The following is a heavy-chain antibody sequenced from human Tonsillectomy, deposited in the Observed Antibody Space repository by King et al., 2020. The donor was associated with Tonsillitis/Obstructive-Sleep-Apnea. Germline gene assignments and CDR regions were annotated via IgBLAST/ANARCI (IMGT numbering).Heavy chain of an antibody. CDR3: ASYYDSSGYYGGYFDP. J-gene: IGHJ2*01. D-gene: IGHD3-22*01. CDR2: IYYSGST. V-gene: IGHV4-59*01. Sequence: VQLQESGPGLVKPSETLSLTCTVSGGSISSYYWSWIRQPPGKGLEWIGYIYYSGSTNYNPSLKSRVTISVDTSKNQFSLKLSSVTAADTAVYYCASYYDSSGYYGGYFDPWGRGTLVTVSS. CDR1: GGSISSYY.